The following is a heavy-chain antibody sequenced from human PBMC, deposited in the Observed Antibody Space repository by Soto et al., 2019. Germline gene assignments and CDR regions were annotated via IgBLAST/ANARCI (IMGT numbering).Heavy chain of an antibody. V-gene: IGHV4-31*03. CDR2: IYYSGST. CDR1: GGSISSGGYY. J-gene: IGHJ4*02. CDR3: ARWYGFGETGANFDY. Sequence: PSETLSLTCTVSGGSISSGGYYWSWIRQHPGKGLEWIGYIYYSGSTYYNPSLKSRVTISVDTSKNQFSLKLSSVTAADTAVYYCARWYGFGETGANFDYWGQGTLVTVSS. D-gene: IGHD1-1*01.